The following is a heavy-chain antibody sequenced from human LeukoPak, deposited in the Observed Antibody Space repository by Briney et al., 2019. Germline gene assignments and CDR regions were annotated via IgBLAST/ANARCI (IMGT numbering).Heavy chain of an antibody. CDR3: ARDLYRIVVVPHYFDY. CDR1: GFSFSSYG. Sequence: PGRSLRLSCAASGFSFSSYGMHWVRQAPGKGLEWVANIKKDGSEKYYVDSVKGRFTISRDNAKNSLYLQMNSLGAEDTAVYYCARDLYRIVVVPHYFDYWGQGTLVTVSS. J-gene: IGHJ4*02. V-gene: IGHV3-7*01. CDR2: IKKDGSEK. D-gene: IGHD3-22*01.